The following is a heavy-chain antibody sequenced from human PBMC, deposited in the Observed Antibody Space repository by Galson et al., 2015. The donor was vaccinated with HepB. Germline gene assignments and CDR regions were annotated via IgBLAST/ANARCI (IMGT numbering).Heavy chain of an antibody. CDR3: ARARYSSSSPDY. J-gene: IGHJ4*02. D-gene: IGHD6-6*01. V-gene: IGHV1-18*01. CDR2: ISGYNGNT. Sequence: SVKVSCKASGYTFSSYGISWVRQAPGQGLEWTGWISGYNGNTNYALKLQGRVTISADTSTNTVYMELRSLRSDDTAVYYYARARYSSSSPDYWGQGTLVTVSS. CDR1: GYTFSSYG.